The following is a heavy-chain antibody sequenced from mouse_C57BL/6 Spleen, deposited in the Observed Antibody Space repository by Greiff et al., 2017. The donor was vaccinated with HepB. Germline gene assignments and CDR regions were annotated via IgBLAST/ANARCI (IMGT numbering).Heavy chain of an antibody. J-gene: IGHJ1*03. D-gene: IGHD2-3*01. CDR2: IDPSDSYT. CDR3: AREDGNGYFDV. V-gene: IGHV1-50*01. CDR1: GYTFTSYW. Sequence: QVQLQQPGAELVKPGASVKLSCKASGYTFTSYWMQWVKQRPGQGLEWIGEIDPSDSYTNYNQKFKGKATLTVDTSSSTAYMPLSSLTSEDSAVYYCAREDGNGYFDVWGTGTTVTVSS.